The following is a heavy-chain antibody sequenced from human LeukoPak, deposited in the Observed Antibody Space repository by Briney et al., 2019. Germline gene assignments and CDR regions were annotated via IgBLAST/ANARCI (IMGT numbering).Heavy chain of an antibody. CDR1: GFTFSSYT. V-gene: IGHV3-21*01. D-gene: IGHD6-13*01. CDR3: ARDPISSQGF. J-gene: IGHJ4*02. CDR2: ISSSSSYI. Sequence: GGSLRLSCAAPGFTFSSYTMNWVRQAPGKGLEWVSSISSSSSYIFYADSLKGRFTISRDNAKNSLFLQLSNLRAEDTAVYFCARDPISSQGFWGQGTLVTVSS.